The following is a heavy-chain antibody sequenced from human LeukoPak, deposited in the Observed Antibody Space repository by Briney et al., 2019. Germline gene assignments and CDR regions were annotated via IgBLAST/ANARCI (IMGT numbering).Heavy chain of an antibody. D-gene: IGHD6-6*01. CDR2: IYYSGST. CDR3: ARQSALNSSSRYYYYYGMDV. V-gene: IGHV4-59*08. J-gene: IGHJ6*02. CDR1: GGSISSYY. Sequence: PETLSLTCTVSGGSISSYYWSWIRQPPGKGLEWIGYIYYSGSTNYNPSLKSRVTISVDTSKNQFSLKLSSVTAADTAVYYCARQSALNSSSRYYYYYGMDVWGQGTTVTVSS.